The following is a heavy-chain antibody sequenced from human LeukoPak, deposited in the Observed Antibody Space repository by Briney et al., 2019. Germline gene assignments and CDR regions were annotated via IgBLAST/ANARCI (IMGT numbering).Heavy chain of an antibody. J-gene: IGHJ3*02. CDR1: GFTFSSYG. D-gene: IGHD5-18*01. CDR3: AKDLYGYSRAFDI. V-gene: IGHV3-30*18. Sequence: GGSLRLSCAASGFTFSSYGMHWVRQAPGKGLEWVAVISYDGSNKYYADSVKGRFTISRDNSKNTLYLQMNSLRAEDTAVYHCAKDLYGYSRAFDIWGQGTMVTVSS. CDR2: ISYDGSNK.